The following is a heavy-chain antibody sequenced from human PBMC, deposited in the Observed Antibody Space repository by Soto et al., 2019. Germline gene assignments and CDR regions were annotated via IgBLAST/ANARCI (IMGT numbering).Heavy chain of an antibody. CDR3: AREYSSSSWFDP. CDR1: GYTFTSYS. CDR2: INAGNGNT. D-gene: IGHD6-6*01. J-gene: IGHJ5*02. Sequence: ASVKVSCKASGYTFTSYSMHWVLQAPGQRLEWMGWINAGNGNTKYSQKFQGRVTITRDTSASTAYMELSSLRSEDTAVYYCAREYSSSSWFDPWGQGTLVTVSS. V-gene: IGHV1-3*01.